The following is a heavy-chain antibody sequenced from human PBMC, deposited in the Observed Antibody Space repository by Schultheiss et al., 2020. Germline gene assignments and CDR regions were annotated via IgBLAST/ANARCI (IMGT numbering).Heavy chain of an antibody. J-gene: IGHJ4*02. V-gene: IGHV3-23*01. CDR2: ISSSGGST. CDR1: GFTFSSYA. D-gene: IGHD3-22*01. CDR3: AKADYDDGGFDY. Sequence: GGSLRLSCAASGFTFSSYAMSWVRQAPGKGLEWVSTISSSGGSTFYADSVKGRFTISRDNSKNTLYLQMNSLRAEDTAVYYCAKADYDDGGFDYWGQGTLVTVSS.